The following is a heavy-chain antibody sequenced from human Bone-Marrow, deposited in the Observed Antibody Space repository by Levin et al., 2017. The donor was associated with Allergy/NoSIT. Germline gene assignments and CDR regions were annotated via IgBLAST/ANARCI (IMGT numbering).Heavy chain of an antibody. CDR2: ISWDRART. CDR1: GFTFNEYA. CDR3: AKDISNRFGSIAMDV. D-gene: IGHD3-10*01. V-gene: IGHV3-9*01. Sequence: GGSLRLSCVASGFTFNEYAMYWVRQAPGKGLEWVSGISWDRARTGYADSVKGRFTISRDNAKNSLYLQMSSLRADDTALYYCAKDISNRFGSIAMDVWGQGTTVTVSS. J-gene: IGHJ6*02.